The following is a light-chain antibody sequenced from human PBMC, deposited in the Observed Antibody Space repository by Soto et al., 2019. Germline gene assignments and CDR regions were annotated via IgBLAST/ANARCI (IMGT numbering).Light chain of an antibody. CDR3: QQLDNYPRT. J-gene: IGKJ1*01. Sequence: DIQLTQSPSFLSASVGDRAPITCRASQGISNYLAWYQQKPGKAPKLLIYTASALQSGVPSRFSGSGSGTEFTLTISSLQPEDFATYYCQQLDNYPRTFGQGTKVDIK. V-gene: IGKV1-9*01. CDR2: TAS. CDR1: QGISNY.